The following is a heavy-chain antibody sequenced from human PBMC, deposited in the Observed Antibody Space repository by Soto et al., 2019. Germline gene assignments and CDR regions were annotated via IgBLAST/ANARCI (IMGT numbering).Heavy chain of an antibody. V-gene: IGHV1-8*01. CDR3: ARGRFRRTWVDP. CDR1: GYTFTNYD. J-gene: IGHJ5*02. Sequence: QVQLVQSGAEVKKPGASVKVSCKASGYTFTNYDIHWVRQATGQGLEWMGWMNPDSGNTGQSKQCQGRVTMTRDTSISTAYMELSSLRSEDTAVYYCARGRFRRTWVDPWGQGTLVTVSS. D-gene: IGHD3-16*01. CDR2: MNPDSGNT.